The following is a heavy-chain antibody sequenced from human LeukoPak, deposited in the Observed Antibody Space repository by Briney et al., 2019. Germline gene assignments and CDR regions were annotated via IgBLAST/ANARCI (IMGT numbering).Heavy chain of an antibody. J-gene: IGHJ2*01. Sequence: SETLSLTCTVSGGSLSSYYWSWIRQPPGKGLEWIGSIYYSGSTYYNPSLKSRVTISVDTSKNQFSLKLSSVTAADTAVYYCASHGRAIQLWALFSFDLWGRGTLVTVSS. D-gene: IGHD5-18*01. V-gene: IGHV4-59*05. CDR1: GGSLSSYY. CDR2: IYYSGST. CDR3: ASHGRAIQLWALFSFDL.